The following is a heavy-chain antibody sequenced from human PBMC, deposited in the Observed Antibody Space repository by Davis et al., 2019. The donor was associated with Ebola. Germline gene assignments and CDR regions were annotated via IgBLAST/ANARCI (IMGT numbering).Heavy chain of an antibody. CDR2: INTSAGST. Sequence: ASVKVSCKASGYTFTTYHIHWVRQAPGQGLEWLGIINTSAGSTFSAQKFQGRVTLTRDTSTSTVYMELSSLTSEDTAVYFCAREEDYWGQGTLVTVSS. CDR1: GYTFTTYH. J-gene: IGHJ4*02. V-gene: IGHV1-46*01. CDR3: AREEDY.